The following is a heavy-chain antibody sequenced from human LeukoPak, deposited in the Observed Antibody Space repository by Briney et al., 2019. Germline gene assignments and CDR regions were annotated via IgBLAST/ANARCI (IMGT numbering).Heavy chain of an antibody. CDR3: ANYLSGSFYVFDY. CDR2: ISGSGGST. J-gene: IGHJ4*02. CDR1: GFTFSSYA. D-gene: IGHD1-26*01. V-gene: IGHV3-23*01. Sequence: GGSLRLSCAASGFTFSSYAMSWVRQAPGKGLEWVSAISGSGGSTYYADSVKGRFTISRDNSKNTLYLQMNSLRAEDTAVYYCANYLSGSFYVFDYWGQGTLVTVSS.